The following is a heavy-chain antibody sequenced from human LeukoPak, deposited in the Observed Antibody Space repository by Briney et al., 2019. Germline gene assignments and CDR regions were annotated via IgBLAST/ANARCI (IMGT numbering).Heavy chain of an antibody. D-gene: IGHD5-18*01. J-gene: IGHJ3*02. V-gene: IGHV1-18*01. CDR3: ARDRDWIQLWLMDAFDI. CDR1: GGTFSSYA. Sequence: GSSVKVSCKASGGTFSSYAISWVRQAPGQGLEWMGWISAYNGNTNYAQKLQGRVTMTTDTSTSTAYMELRSLRSDDTAVYYCARDRDWIQLWLMDAFDIWGQGTMVTVSS. CDR2: ISAYNGNT.